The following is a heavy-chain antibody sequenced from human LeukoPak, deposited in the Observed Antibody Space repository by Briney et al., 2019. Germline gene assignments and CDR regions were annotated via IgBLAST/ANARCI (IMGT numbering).Heavy chain of an antibody. V-gene: IGHV4-59*08. D-gene: IGHD6-19*01. Sequence: SETLSLTCTVSGGSISSYYWSWIRQPPGKGLEWIGYIYYSGSTNYNPSLKSRVTISVDTSKSQFSLKLSSVTAADTAVYYCARHSSGWGYYFDYWGQGTLVTVSS. J-gene: IGHJ4*02. CDR2: IYYSGST. CDR3: ARHSSGWGYYFDY. CDR1: GGSISSYY.